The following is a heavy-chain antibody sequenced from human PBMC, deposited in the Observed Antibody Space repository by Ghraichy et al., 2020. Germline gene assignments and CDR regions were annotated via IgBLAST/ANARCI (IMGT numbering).Heavy chain of an antibody. D-gene: IGHD4-17*01. J-gene: IGHJ6*02. V-gene: IGHV3-21*01. CDR3: ASFSGDYEGRVYYDYYGMNV. CDR1: GFTFSSYS. Sequence: GGSLRLSCAASGFTFSSYSMNWVRQAPGKGLEWVSSISSSSSYIYYADSVKGRFTISRDNAKNSLYLQMNSLRAEDTAVYYCASFSGDYEGRVYYDYYGMNVWGQGRTVTVSS. CDR2: ISSSSSYI.